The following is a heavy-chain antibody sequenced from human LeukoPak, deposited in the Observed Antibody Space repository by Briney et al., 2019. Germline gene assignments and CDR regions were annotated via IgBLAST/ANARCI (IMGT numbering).Heavy chain of an antibody. Sequence: GGSRRLSCTASGFTFADFTVSWFRQSPGQGLEWVGFIRSNVYGGTTEHAASVEARFTISRDDSNGIAYLQMNSLKTEDTAVYYCTRGSGRYVMVDWWGQGTLVTVSS. CDR2: IRSNVYGGTT. CDR3: TRGSGRYVMVDW. D-gene: IGHD6-19*01. J-gene: IGHJ4*02. V-gene: IGHV3-49*03. CDR1: GFTFADFT.